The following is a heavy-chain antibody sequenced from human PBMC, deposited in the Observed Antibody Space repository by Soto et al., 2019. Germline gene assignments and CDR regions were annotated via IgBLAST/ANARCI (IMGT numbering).Heavy chain of an antibody. CDR3: ARDPPTRALDY. V-gene: IGHV3-33*01. Sequence: QVQLVESGGGVVQPGRSLRLSCAASGFTFSNYAMHWVRQAPGKGLEWVAVIWYDGSNKYYADSVKGRFTISRDKSKNTLYLQMNSLRAEDTAVYYCARDPPTRALDYWGQGTLVTVSS. CDR2: IWYDGSNK. J-gene: IGHJ4*02. CDR1: GFTFSNYA.